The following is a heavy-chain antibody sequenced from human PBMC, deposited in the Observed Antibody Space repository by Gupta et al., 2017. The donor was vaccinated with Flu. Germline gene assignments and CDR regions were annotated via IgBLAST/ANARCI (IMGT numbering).Heavy chain of an antibody. Sequence: RKPPGKGVEWIGEIYHSGVTNYNPSLKSRVTISVDKSKNQFSLKLSSVTAADTAVYYCAREFMGQKVAYYHYYYMDVWGKGTTGTVSS. V-gene: IGHV4-4*02. CDR2: IYHSGVT. J-gene: IGHJ6*03. D-gene: IGHD2-15*01. CDR3: AREFMGQKVAYYHYYYMDV.